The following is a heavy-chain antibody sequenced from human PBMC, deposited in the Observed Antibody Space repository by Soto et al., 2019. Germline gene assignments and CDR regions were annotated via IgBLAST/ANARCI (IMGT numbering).Heavy chain of an antibody. CDR2: IYHSGST. CDR1: GGSISSSNW. Sequence: QVQLQESGPGLVKPSGTLSLTCAVSGGSISSSNWWSWVRQPPGKGLEWIGEIYHSGSTNYNPSLKRRVTISVDKSKNQFSLKLCSVTAADTSVYYCARVVGGYYYGMDVWGQGTTVTVSS. CDR3: ARVVGGYYYGMDV. J-gene: IGHJ6*02. V-gene: IGHV4-4*02. D-gene: IGHD2-2*01.